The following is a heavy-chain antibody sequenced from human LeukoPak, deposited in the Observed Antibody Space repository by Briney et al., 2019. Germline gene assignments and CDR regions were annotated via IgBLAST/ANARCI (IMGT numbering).Heavy chain of an antibody. CDR3: AKRIAVTGTYFDY. CDR2: ISGSGGSA. J-gene: IGHJ4*02. D-gene: IGHD6-19*01. V-gene: IGHV3-23*01. CDR1: GFTFSSYA. Sequence: RGSLRLSCAAPGFTFSSYAMSWVRQAPGKGLEWVSGISGSGGSASYADSVKGRFTISRDNSKNTLYLQMNSLRAEDTAVYYCAKRIAVTGTYFDYWGQGTLVTVSS.